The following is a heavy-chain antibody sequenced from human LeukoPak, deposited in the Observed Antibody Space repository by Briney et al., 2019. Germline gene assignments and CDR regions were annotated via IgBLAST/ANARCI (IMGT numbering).Heavy chain of an antibody. CDR3: ATYRGRGSPFDF. CDR2: ITGSSGST. D-gene: IGHD2-15*01. Sequence: GGSLRLSCAASGFTFRTSAMSWVRQTPGKGLEWVSGITGSSGSTKYADSVRGRFTISRDNSKNTVYLQMSSLRVEDTALYYCATYRGRGSPFDFWGQGTQVTVSS. J-gene: IGHJ4*02. V-gene: IGHV3-23*01. CDR1: GFTFRTSA.